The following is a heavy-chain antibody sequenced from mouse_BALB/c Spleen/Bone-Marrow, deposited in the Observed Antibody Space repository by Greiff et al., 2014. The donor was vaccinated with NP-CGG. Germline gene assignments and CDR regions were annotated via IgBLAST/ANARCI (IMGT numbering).Heavy chain of an antibody. D-gene: IGHD4-1*01. V-gene: IGHV1S81*02. J-gene: IGHJ2*01. Sequence: VQLQQSGAELVKPGTSVKLSCKASGYTFTTYYMYWVKQRPGQGLEWIGEINPNNGGTNFKEKFKSKATLTVDKSSSTAYMQLSSLTSEVSAVYYCTRGRTWDFDYWGQGTTLTVSS. CDR2: INPNNGGT. CDR1: GYTFTTYY. CDR3: TRGRTWDFDY.